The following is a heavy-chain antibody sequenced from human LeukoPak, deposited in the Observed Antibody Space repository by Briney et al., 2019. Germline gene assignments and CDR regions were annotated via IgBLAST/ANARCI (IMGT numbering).Heavy chain of an antibody. CDR2: IYTSGST. D-gene: IGHD3-3*01. Sequence: SETLSLTCTVSGGSISSGRYYWSWIRQSAGKGLEWIGRIYTSGSTNYNPSLKSRVTISVDTSKNQFSLKPNSVTAADTAVYYCARGRFWSGYPYFDYWGQGTLVSVSS. J-gene: IGHJ4*02. CDR1: GGSISSGRYY. CDR3: ARGRFWSGYPYFDY. V-gene: IGHV4-61*02.